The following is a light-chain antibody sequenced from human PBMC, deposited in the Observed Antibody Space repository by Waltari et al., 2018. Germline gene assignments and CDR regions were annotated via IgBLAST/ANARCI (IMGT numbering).Light chain of an antibody. Sequence: ETVMTQSPATLSMSPGERAILSCRASQGIHDNLAWYQQKPGQAPRLLIYRASTRATGIPARFSGSGSGTDFTLTITSLQPEDSALYYCQQYNRWPPLTFGGGTKVEI. J-gene: IGKJ4*01. CDR2: RAS. CDR1: QGIHDN. V-gene: IGKV3-15*01. CDR3: QQYNRWPPLT.